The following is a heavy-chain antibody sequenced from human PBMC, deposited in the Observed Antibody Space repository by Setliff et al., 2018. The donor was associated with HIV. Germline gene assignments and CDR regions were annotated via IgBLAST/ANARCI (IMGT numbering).Heavy chain of an antibody. D-gene: IGHD3-22*01. Sequence: ASETLSLTCTVSDDPINSFYWSWFRQPPGKGLEWIGYIYTSGSTNYNPSLEGRVTISVDTSKNQFSLKLSSVTAADTAVYYCARTPEDYDQYFFDRWGQGTLVTVSS. J-gene: IGHJ4*02. V-gene: IGHV4-4*09. CDR1: DDPINSFY. CDR3: ARTPEDYDQYFFDR. CDR2: IYTSGST.